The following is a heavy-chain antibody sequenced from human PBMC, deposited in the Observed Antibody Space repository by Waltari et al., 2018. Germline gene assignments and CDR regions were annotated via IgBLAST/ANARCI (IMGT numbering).Heavy chain of an antibody. D-gene: IGHD3-10*01. CDR2: INPDGSQK. CDR1: GFTFNTYW. Sequence: EVQLVESGGGLVQPGGSLRLSCAASGFTFNTYWMKGIRQAPGKGLEWVANINPDGSQKFYVDSVKGRFTVSRDNAQNSLYLQMNNLRAEDTAVYYCTTLARGESGDYWGQGTLVTVSS. CDR3: TTLARGESGDY. V-gene: IGHV3-7*01. J-gene: IGHJ4*02.